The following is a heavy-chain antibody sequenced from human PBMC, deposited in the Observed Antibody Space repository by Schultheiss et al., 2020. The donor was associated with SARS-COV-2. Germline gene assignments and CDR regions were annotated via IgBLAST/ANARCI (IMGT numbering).Heavy chain of an antibody. Sequence: SETLSLTCTVSGGSISGDTYYWSWIRQPPGKGLEWVGYIYYSGSTNYNPSLKSRVTISIDTSNNQFSLQLSSVTAADTAVYYCARAVLWGSYYYGMDVWGQGTTVTVSS. D-gene: IGHD7-27*01. CDR1: GGSISGDTYY. CDR2: IYYSGST. J-gene: IGHJ6*02. CDR3: ARAVLWGSYYYGMDV. V-gene: IGHV4-61*01.